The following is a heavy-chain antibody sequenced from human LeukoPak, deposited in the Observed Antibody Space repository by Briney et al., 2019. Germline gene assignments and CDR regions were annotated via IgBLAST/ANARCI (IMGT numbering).Heavy chain of an antibody. CDR1: VGTFISYA. J-gene: IGHJ4*02. V-gene: IGHV1-69*05. D-gene: IGHD3-22*01. CDR2: IIPIFGTA. CDR3: ARANYYDSSGYFPFDY. Sequence: VASVKVSCKASVGTFISYAISGGPQAPGQGAWRMGRIIPIFGTANYAQKCQGTVTSTTDESTSTAYMELRSLRSEDTDVYYCARANYYDSSGYFPFDYWGQGTLVTVSS.